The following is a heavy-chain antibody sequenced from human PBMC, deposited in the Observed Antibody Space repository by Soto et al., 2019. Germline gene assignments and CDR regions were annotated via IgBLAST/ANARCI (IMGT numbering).Heavy chain of an antibody. CDR1: GDSISRGGYS. V-gene: IGHV4-30-2*01. D-gene: IGHD6-6*01. J-gene: IGHJ6*02. CDR2: IYDSGGT. CDR3: ARGSSSYYDYGMDV. Sequence: QLQLQESGSGLVRPSQTLSLTCAVSGDSISRGGYSWTWIRQPPGKALEWIGNIYDSGGTSFNPSLKSRVTISVDRSKNPFSLRLPSVTAADTAVYFCARGSSSYYDYGMDVWGQGTTVTVSS.